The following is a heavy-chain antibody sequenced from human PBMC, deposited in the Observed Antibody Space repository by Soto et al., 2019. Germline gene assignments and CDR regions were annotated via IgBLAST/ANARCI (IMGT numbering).Heavy chain of an antibody. Sequence: GGSLRLSCAASGFTFSSYAMHWVRQAPGKGLEGVAVISYDGSNKYYADSVKGRFTISRDNSKNTLYLQMNSLRAEDTAVYYYARALTMPGPYDFDIWGQGTMVTVSS. CDR1: GFTFSSYA. V-gene: IGHV3-30-3*01. J-gene: IGHJ3*02. CDR3: ARALTMPGPYDFDI. D-gene: IGHD2-2*01. CDR2: ISYDGSNK.